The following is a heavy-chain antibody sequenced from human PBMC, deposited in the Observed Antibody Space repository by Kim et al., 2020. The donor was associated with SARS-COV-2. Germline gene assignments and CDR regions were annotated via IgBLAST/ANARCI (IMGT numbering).Heavy chain of an antibody. D-gene: IGHD6-19*01. V-gene: IGHV4-34*01. CDR1: GGSFSGYY. CDR2: INNSGST. J-gene: IGHJ4*02. CDR3: ARACRQWLARPIFYYFDY. Sequence: SETLSLTCAVYGGSFSGYYWSWIRQPPGKGLEWVGEINNSGSTNYNPSLKSRVTISVDTSKNQFSLKLSTVTAADTSVYYCARACRQWLARPIFYYFDYWGQRTLGTVSS.